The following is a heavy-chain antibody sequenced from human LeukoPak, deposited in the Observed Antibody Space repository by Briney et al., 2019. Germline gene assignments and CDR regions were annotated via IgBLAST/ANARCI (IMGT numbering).Heavy chain of an antibody. J-gene: IGHJ6*04. CDR2: ISAGGRTT. V-gene: IGHV3-48*03. Sequence: GGSLRLSCAVSGLTFSNLKMNWVRQAPGKGLEWVSYISAGGRTTFYADSVTGRFTISRDNAKNSLYLQMSSLRVEDTAVYHCVRESDVWSGPGIGRPLDVWGKGTTVTVSS. CDR1: GLTFSNLK. CDR3: VRESDVWSGPGIGRPLDV. D-gene: IGHD3-3*01.